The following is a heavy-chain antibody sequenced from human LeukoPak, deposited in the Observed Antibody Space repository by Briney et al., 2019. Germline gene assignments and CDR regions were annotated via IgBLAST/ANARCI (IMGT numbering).Heavy chain of an antibody. CDR3: ARDTPDLVVPAAIDY. J-gene: IGHJ4*02. CDR1: GYTFTGYY. D-gene: IGHD2-2*01. CDR2: INPNSGGT. V-gene: IGHV1-2*02. Sequence: ASVKVSCKASGYTFTGYYMHWVRQAPGQGLEWMGWINPNSGGTNYAQKFQGRVTMTRDTSISTAYMELSRLRSDDTAVYYCARDTPDLVVPAAIDYWGQGTLVTVSS.